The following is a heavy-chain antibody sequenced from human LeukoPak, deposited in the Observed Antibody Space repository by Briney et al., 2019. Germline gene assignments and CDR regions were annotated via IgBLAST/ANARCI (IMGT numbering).Heavy chain of an antibody. CDR3: TTWYYDILTLGDENAFDI. CDR1: GFTFSNAW. Sequence: GGSLRLSCAASGFTFSNAWMSWVRQAPGKGLEWVGRIKSKTDGGTTDYAAPVKGRFTISRDDSKNTLYLQMNSLKTEDTAVYYCTTWYYDILTLGDENAFDIWGQGTMVTVSS. CDR2: IKSKTDGGTT. J-gene: IGHJ3*02. D-gene: IGHD3-9*01. V-gene: IGHV3-15*01.